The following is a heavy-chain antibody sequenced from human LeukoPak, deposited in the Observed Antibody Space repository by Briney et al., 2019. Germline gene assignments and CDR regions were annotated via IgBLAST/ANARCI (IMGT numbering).Heavy chain of an antibody. Sequence: LGASVKVSCKTSGYSFIDYYIHWVRQAPGQGLEWMGWNNSNSADTNYAQNFQGRVTMTRDTSISTAYMELSRLRSDDTALYYCARIGISARGTNFHHWGQGTLVTVSS. J-gene: IGHJ1*01. V-gene: IGHV1-2*02. D-gene: IGHD6-13*01. CDR2: NNSNSADT. CDR1: GYSFIDYY. CDR3: ARIGISARGTNFHH.